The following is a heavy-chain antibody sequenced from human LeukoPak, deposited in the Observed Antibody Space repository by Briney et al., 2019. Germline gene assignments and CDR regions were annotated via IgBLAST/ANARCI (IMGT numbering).Heavy chain of an antibody. D-gene: IGHD3-3*01. J-gene: IGHJ5*02. CDR2: IRHDGSEK. V-gene: IGHV3-7*05. Sequence: PGGSLRLSCAASGFTFSNYWMSWVRQAPGKGLEWVANIRHDGSEKYYVDSVKGRFTISRDNAKKSLYLQMNSLRAEDTAVYYCARENVDYDFWSGYPNWFDPWGQGTLVTVSS. CDR1: GFTFSNYW. CDR3: ARENVDYDFWSGYPNWFDP.